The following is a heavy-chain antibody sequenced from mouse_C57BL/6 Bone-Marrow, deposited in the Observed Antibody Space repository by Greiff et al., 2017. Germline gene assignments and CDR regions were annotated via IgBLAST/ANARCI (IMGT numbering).Heavy chain of an antibody. Sequence: VQLQQSGAELVKPGASVKISCKASGYAFSSYWMNWVKQRPGKGLEWIGQIYLGDGVTNYNGKFKGKATLTADKSSSTAYMQLSSLTSEDSAVYFCARLNYCGSSYGYFDVWSTGTTVTVSS. CDR1: GYAFSSYW. D-gene: IGHD1-1*01. V-gene: IGHV1-80*01. CDR2: IYLGDGVT. J-gene: IGHJ1*03. CDR3: ARLNYCGSSYGYFDV.